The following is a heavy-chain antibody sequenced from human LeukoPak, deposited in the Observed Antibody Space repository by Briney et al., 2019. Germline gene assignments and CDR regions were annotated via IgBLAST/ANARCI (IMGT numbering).Heavy chain of an antibody. CDR1: GGSPGGYY. D-gene: IGHD3-3*01. J-gene: IGHJ3*02. CDR3: ARDRPPNGITIFGGTDAFDI. Sequence: SETLSLTCTVSGGSPGGYYWSWIRQPPGKGLEWIGYIYYSGSTKYNPSLQSRVTISVDTSKNQYSLKLSSATAADTAVYYCARDRPPNGITIFGGTDAFDIWGQGTKVTVSS. CDR2: IYYSGST. V-gene: IGHV4-59*12.